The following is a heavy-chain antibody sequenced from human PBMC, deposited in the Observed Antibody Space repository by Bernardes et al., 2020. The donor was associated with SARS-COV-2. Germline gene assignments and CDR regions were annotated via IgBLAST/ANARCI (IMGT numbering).Heavy chain of an antibody. J-gene: IGHJ4*02. CDR3: ARPRMDYEDYVWYFDS. CDR1: GDSIRSTSYF. V-gene: IGHV4-39*01. D-gene: IGHD4-17*01. Sequence: SETLSLTCTVSGDSIRSTSYFWGWIRQPPGKGLEWAGSINFSGRTYYNPSLKSRVIMSVDTSKNQVSLRLRSVTAADSGVYFCARPRMDYEDYVWYFDSWGQGIVVTVSS. CDR2: INFSGRT.